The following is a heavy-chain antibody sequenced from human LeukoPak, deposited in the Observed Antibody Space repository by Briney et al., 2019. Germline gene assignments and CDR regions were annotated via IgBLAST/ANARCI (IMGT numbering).Heavy chain of an antibody. V-gene: IGHV4-39*07. J-gene: IGHJ5*02. CDR3: ARDPHDYGDYWRWFDP. CDR2: IYYSGST. CDR1: GGSISGSNYY. D-gene: IGHD4-17*01. Sequence: PSETLSLTCTVSGGSISGSNYYWGWIRQPPGKGLEWIVSIYYSGSTVQNPSLKSRVTISVDKSKNQFSLKLSSVTAADTAVYYCARDPHDYGDYWRWFDPWGQGTLVTVSS.